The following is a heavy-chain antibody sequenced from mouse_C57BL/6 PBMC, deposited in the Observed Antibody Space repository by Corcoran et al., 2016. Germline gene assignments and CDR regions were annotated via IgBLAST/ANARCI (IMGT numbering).Heavy chain of an antibody. CDR1: GYTFTSYG. D-gene: IGHD6-1*01. Sequence: QVQLQQSGVELARPGASVKLSCKASGYTFTSYGISWVKQRTGQGLEWIGEIYLGSGNTYYNEKFKGKATLTADKSSSTAYMELRGLTSEDSAVYFCARRLPSSMDYWGQGTSVTVSS. J-gene: IGHJ4*01. CDR3: ARRLPSSMDY. CDR2: IYLGSGNT. V-gene: IGHV1-81*01.